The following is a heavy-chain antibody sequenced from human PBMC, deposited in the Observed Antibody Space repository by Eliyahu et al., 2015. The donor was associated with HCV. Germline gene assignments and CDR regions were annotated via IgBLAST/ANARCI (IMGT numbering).Heavy chain of an antibody. Sequence: EVQLVESGGGLVKPGGSLRLSCXGSGXTLSNSXMSWVRQAPGKGLDWVGRIKSKGDGGTTDYAAPVKGRFSISRDDSKNTLYLQMNSLKTEDTAVYYCIGISRSSSFDYWGQGTLVTVSS. J-gene: IGHJ4*02. CDR2: IKSKGDGGTT. V-gene: IGHV3-15*01. CDR1: GXTLSNSX. D-gene: IGHD2-2*01. CDR3: IGISRSSSFDY.